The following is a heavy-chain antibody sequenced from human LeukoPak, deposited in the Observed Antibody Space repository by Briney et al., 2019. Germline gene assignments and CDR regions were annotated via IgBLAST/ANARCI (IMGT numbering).Heavy chain of an antibody. CDR2: IYYSGST. V-gene: IGHV4-39*01. CDR3: ARSINGGIAARPGVFDY. Sequence: SETLSLTCTVSGGSISSSSYYWGWIRQPPGKGPEWIGSIYYSGSTYYNPSLKSRVTISVDTSKNQFSLKLSSVTAADTAVYYCARSINGGIAARPGVFDYWGQGTLVTVSS. D-gene: IGHD6-6*01. J-gene: IGHJ4*02. CDR1: GGSISSSSYY.